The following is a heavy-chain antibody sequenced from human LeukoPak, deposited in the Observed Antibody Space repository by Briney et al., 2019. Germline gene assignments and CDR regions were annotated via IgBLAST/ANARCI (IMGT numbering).Heavy chain of an antibody. CDR1: GYTFTSHD. J-gene: IGHJ4*02. CDR2: MNPNTGNT. D-gene: IGHD2-15*01. V-gene: IGHV1-8*01. CDR3: ATSRLVVTAPM. Sequence: ASVKVSCKASGYTFTSHDMHWVRQATGQGLEWMGWMNPNTGNTGYAQKFQGRVTMTRNTSISTAYMELSSLRSEDTAVYYCATSRLVVTAPMWGQGTLVTVSS.